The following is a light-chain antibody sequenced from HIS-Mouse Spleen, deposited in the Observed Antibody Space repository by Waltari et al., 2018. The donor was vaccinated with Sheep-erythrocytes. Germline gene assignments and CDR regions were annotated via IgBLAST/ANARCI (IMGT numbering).Light chain of an antibody. CDR1: QSVLYSSNNKNY. CDR3: QQYYSTLT. V-gene: IGKV4-1*01. CDR2: WAS. J-gene: IGKJ4*01. Sequence: DIVMTQSPDSLAVSLGERATINCKSSQSVLYSSNNKNYLAWYQQKPGQPPKLLIYWASTRESGVPDRFSGSGSVTDFTLTISSLQAEDLAVYYCQQYYSTLTFGGGTKVEIK.